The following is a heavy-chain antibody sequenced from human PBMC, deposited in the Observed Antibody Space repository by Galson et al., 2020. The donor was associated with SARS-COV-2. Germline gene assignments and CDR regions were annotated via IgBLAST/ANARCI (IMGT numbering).Heavy chain of an antibody. D-gene: IGHD2-2*01. V-gene: IGHV2-5*02. CDR2: IYWDEDK. CDR1: GFSLSTSGVG. CDR3: AHIRVVPAAMYFDY. Sequence: KMSGPTLVKPTQTLTLTCTFSGFSLSTSGVGVGWIRQPPGKALEWLALIYWDEDKRYSPSLKSRLTITKDTSKNQVVLTMTNMDPVDTSTYYCAHIRVVPAAMYFDYWGQGTLVTVSS. J-gene: IGHJ4*02.